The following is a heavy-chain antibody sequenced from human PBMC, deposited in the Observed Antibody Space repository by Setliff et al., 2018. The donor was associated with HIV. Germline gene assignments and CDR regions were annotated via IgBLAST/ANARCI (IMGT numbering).Heavy chain of an antibody. D-gene: IGHD3-3*01. CDR3: ARSIVPVASGYYYFEY. Sequence: SETLSLTCTVSGFSISSRYYWGWIRQSPGKGLEWIGNIYHTGSSYYNPSLNDRATISLDTSKNQFSLKLNSVAAGDTAVYYCARSIVPVASGYYYFEYWGQGTLVTVSS. J-gene: IGHJ4*02. CDR1: GFSISSRYY. CDR2: IYHTGSS. V-gene: IGHV4-38-2*02.